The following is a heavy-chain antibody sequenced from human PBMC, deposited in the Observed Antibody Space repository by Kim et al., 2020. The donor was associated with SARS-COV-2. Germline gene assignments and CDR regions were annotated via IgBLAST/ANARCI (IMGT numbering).Heavy chain of an antibody. D-gene: IGHD6-25*01. CDR3: ARDREGAASFYY. J-gene: IGHJ4*02. V-gene: IGHV3-11*06. CDR2: ISSSGSYT. Sequence: GGSLRLSCAASGFTFSDSYMTWIRQAPGKGLEWVSYISSSGSYTNYADSVKGRFTISRDNAKNSLNLQMNSLRADDTAVYYCARDREGAASFYYWGQGTL. CDR1: GFTFSDSY.